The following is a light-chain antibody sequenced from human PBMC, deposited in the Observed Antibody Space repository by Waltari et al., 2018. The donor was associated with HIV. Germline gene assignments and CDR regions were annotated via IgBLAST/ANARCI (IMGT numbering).Light chain of an antibody. J-gene: IGKJ4*01. CDR1: LGISNY. CDR2: TAS. CDR3: QQYKSVPLT. V-gene: IGKV1-27*01. Sequence: DIQMTQSPSSLSASVGDRVTITCRARLGISNYLAWYQQKPGKVPKLLISTASTLPSGVPSRFSGSGSGTDFTLTISSLQPEDASTYYCQQYKSVPLTFGGGTKVEI.